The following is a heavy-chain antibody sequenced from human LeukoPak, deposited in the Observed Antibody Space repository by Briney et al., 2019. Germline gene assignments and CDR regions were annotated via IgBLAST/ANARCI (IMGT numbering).Heavy chain of an antibody. Sequence: GESLKISCKGSGDSSTNHWIGWVRQMPGKGLEWMGIIYPGDSDTRYSPSFQGQVTISADKSISTAYLQWSSLKASDTAIYYCARRSCSGGVCYPDYWGQGTLVTVSS. V-gene: IGHV5-51*01. CDR2: IYPGDSDT. CDR3: ARRSCSGGVCYPDY. D-gene: IGHD2-8*02. J-gene: IGHJ4*02. CDR1: GDSSTNHW.